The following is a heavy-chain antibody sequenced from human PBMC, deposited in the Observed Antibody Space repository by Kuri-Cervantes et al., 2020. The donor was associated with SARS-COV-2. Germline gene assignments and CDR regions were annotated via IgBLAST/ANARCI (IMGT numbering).Heavy chain of an antibody. CDR3: ARGGSMIVVRRYFDY. CDR2: INHSGST. CDR1: GFTFGSYV. Sequence: GSLRLSCAASGFTFGSYVMSWIRQPPGKGLEWIGEINHSGSTNYNPSLKSRVTISVDTSKNQFSLKLNSVTAADTAVYYCARGGSMIVVRRYFDYWGQGTLVTVSS. V-gene: IGHV4-34*01. J-gene: IGHJ4*02. D-gene: IGHD3-22*01.